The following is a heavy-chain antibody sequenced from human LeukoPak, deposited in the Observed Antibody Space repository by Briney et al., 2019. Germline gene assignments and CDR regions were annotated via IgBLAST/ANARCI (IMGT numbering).Heavy chain of an antibody. V-gene: IGHV3-23*01. CDR1: GFTFSSYA. CDR3: AKSPSVTGGALDV. CDR2: ISGSGGST. J-gene: IGHJ6*04. D-gene: IGHD1-14*01. Sequence: GGSLRLSCAASGFTFSSYAMSWVRQAPGKGLEWASAISGSGGSTYYADSVKGRFTISRDNSKNTLYLQMNSLRAEDTAVYYCAKSPSVTGGALDVWGKGTTVTVSS.